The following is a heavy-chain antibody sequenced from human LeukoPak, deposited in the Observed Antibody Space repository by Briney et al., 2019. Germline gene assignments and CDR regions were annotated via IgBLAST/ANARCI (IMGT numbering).Heavy chain of an antibody. CDR1: GGTFSSYA. J-gene: IGHJ4*02. CDR3: ARSYDSSGYYHYYFDY. V-gene: IGHV1-69*13. D-gene: IGHD3-22*01. Sequence: SVKVSCKASGGTFSSYAISWVRQAPGQGLEWMGGITPIFGTANYAQKFQGRVTITADESTSTAYMELSSLRSEDTAVYYCARSYDSSGYYHYYFDYWGQGTLVTVSS. CDR2: ITPIFGTA.